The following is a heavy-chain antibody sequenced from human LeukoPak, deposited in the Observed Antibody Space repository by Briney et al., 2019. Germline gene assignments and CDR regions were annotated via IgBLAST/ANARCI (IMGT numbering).Heavy chain of an antibody. V-gene: IGHV1-2*06. J-gene: IGHJ4*02. CDR2: INPNSGGT. D-gene: IGHD1-26*01. Sequence: ASVKVSCKASGYTFTGYYMHWVRQAPGQGLEWMGRINPNSGGTNYAQKFRGRVTMTRDTSISTAYMELSRLRSDDTAVYYCAGVHNSGSPFDYWGQGTLVTVSS. CDR1: GYTFTGYY. CDR3: AGVHNSGSPFDY.